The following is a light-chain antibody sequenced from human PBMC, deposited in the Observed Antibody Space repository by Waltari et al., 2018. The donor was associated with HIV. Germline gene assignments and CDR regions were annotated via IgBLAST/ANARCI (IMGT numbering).Light chain of an antibody. CDR2: ENQ. V-gene: IGLV1-51*02. J-gene: IGLJ2*01. CDR3: GTWHSSLSAGI. CDR1: SSDIGDHY. Sequence: QSVLTQPPSVSAAPRQNVTIPCSGSSSDIGDHYVSWYQQLPGKAPRLLIYENQKRPLGIPNRCSGSKSGTSATLGITGLQTGDEADYYCGTWHSSLSAGIFGGGTKLTVL.